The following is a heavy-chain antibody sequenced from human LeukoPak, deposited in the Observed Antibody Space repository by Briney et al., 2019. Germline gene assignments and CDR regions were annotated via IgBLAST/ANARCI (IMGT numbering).Heavy chain of an antibody. D-gene: IGHD2-15*01. CDR1: GYTFTSYY. Sequence: ASVKVSCKASGYTFTSYYMRWVRQAPGQGLEWMGWISVYNGNTNYAQKLQGRVTMTTDTSTSIAYMELRSLRSDDTAVYYCARDGRAFDYWGQGTLVTVSS. J-gene: IGHJ4*02. CDR3: ARDGRAFDY. V-gene: IGHV1-18*04. CDR2: ISVYNGNT.